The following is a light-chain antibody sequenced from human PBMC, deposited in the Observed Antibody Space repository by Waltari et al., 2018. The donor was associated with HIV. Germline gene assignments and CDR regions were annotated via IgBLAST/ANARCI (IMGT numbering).Light chain of an antibody. V-gene: IGLV2-11*01. CDR3: CSYAGNNAFYV. J-gene: IGLJ1*01. Sequence: QSALTQPRSVSGSPGQSVTISCTGTKSHVGGYNYVSWYQEHPGKGPKVKIYEVIKRPSGVPERFSGARSGNAAALAICGLKAGEEAEYYWCSYAGNNAFYVFGTGSKVTV. CDR2: EVI. CDR1: KSHVGGYNY.